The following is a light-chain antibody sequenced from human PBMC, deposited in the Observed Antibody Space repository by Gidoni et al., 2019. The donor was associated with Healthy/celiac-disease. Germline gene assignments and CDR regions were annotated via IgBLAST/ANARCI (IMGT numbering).Light chain of an antibody. J-gene: IGLJ2*01. CDR1: NIGRKS. CDR3: QVWDSSSAHPV. CDR2: YDS. Sequence: SYVLTQPPSVSVAQGKTARITCGGNNIGRKSVHWYQQKPGQAPVLVFYYDSDRPSGIPDRFSGSNSVNTATLTISRVEAGDEADYYCQVWDSSSAHPVFGGGTTLTVL. V-gene: IGLV3-21*04.